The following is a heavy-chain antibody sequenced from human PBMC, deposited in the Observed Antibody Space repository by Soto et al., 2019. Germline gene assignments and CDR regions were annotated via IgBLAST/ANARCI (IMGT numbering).Heavy chain of an antibody. J-gene: IGHJ4*01. D-gene: IGHD7-27*01. CDR3: VHLFTGERFDS. Sequence: QITLKESGPSLVKPTQTLTLTCTFSGFSLSSSGVGVAWIRQPPGKPLEWLALIYWYDDKYTSPSLKSRLSSTKGPAKSQGVLLMTNMAPVDTGTYCCVHLFTGERFDSCGHGTLSTVST. CDR1: GFSLSSSGVG. CDR2: IYWYDDK. V-gene: IGHV2-5*04.